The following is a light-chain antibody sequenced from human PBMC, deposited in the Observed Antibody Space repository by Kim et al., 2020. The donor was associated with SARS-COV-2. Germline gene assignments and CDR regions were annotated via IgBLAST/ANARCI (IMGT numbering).Light chain of an antibody. CDR1: SLRSYY. CDR3: NSRDSSGNHLGNV. CDR2: GKN. J-gene: IGLJ1*01. Sequence: ELTQDPAVSVALGQTVRITCQGDSLRSYYASWYQQKPGQAPVLVIYGKNNRPSGIPDRFSGSSSGNTASLTITGAQAEDEADYYCNSRDSSGNHLGNVFGTGTKVTVL. V-gene: IGLV3-19*01.